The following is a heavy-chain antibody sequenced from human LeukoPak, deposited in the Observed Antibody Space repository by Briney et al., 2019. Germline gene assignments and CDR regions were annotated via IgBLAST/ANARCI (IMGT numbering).Heavy chain of an antibody. V-gene: IGHV3-30*18. CDR1: GFTFSSYG. CDR3: AKAGRESLRYFDWLWDY. Sequence: GRSLRLSCAASGFTFSSYGMHWVRQAPGKGLEWVAVISYDGTYKYYADSVKGRFTTSRDNSKNTLYLQMNSLRAEDTAVYYCAKAGRESLRYFDWLWDYWGQGTLVTVSS. CDR2: ISYDGTYK. J-gene: IGHJ4*02. D-gene: IGHD3-9*01.